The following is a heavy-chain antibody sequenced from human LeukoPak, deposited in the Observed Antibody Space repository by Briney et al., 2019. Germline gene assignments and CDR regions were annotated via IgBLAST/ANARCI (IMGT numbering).Heavy chain of an antibody. V-gene: IGHV4-59*01. D-gene: IGHD4-17*01. Sequence: PSETLSLTCAVSGYSISSYYWSWIRQPPGKGLEWIAYIYYSGSTNYNPSLQSRVTISVDTSRNQFSLKLSSVTTADTAIYYCARMRPNGEHDYWGQGTLVTVSS. J-gene: IGHJ4*02. CDR3: ARMRPNGEHDY. CDR2: IYYSGST. CDR1: GYSISSYY.